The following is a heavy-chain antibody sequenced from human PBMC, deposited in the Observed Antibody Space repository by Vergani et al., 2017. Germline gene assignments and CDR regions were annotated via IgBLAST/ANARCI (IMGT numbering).Heavy chain of an antibody. CDR1: GFTFDDYA. Sequence: EVQLEESGGGLVQPGRSLRLSCAASGFTFDDYAMHWVRQTPGKGLEWVSGISWNSGDIVYADSVKGRFTISRDNAKNSLYLQMNSLGTEDTALYFCVKDFGASVAVTGGYHFDSWDPGSLVTVSS. D-gene: IGHD3-10*01. J-gene: IGHJ4*02. CDR2: ISWNSGDI. V-gene: IGHV3-9*01. CDR3: VKDFGASVAVTGGYHFDS.